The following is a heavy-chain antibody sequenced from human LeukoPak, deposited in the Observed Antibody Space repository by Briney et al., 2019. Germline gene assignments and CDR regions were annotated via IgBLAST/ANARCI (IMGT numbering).Heavy chain of an antibody. J-gene: IGHJ4*02. D-gene: IGHD1-7*01. CDR2: ISGSGGST. CDR1: GFTFSSYA. V-gene: IGHV3-23*01. Sequence: GGSLRLSCAASGFTFSSYAMSWVRQAPGKGLEWVSAISGSGGSTYYADSVKGRFTISRDNSKNTLYLQMNNLRAEDTAVYYCAKDRNNWNYGAFDYWGQGTLVTVSS. CDR3: AKDRNNWNYGAFDY.